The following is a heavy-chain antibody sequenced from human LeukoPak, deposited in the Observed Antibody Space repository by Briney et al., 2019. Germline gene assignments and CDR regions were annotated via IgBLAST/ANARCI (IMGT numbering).Heavy chain of an antibody. V-gene: IGHV3-33*06. CDR2: IWYDGSNK. D-gene: IGHD2-2*01. CDR3: AKDHCSSTSCYLGPLDY. CDR1: GFTFSSYG. J-gene: IGHJ4*02. Sequence: GGSLRLSCAGSGFTFSSYGMHWVRQAPGKGLEWVAVIWYDGSNKYYADSVKGRFTISRDNSKNTLYLQMNSLRAEDTAVYYCAKDHCSSTSCYLGPLDYWGQGTLVTVSS.